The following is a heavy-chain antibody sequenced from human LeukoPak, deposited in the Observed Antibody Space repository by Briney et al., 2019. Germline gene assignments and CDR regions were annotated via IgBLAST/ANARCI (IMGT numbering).Heavy chain of an antibody. CDR1: GGSTTGYY. Sequence: SETLSLTCAVYGGSTTGYYWSWIRQTPGRGLEWVGEIHYTGATSYNPSLKSRATISTDTSKNQFSLRLSSVTAADTAVYYCARGNILTGYCFDFWGQGVLVTVSS. V-gene: IGHV4-34*01. CDR2: IHYTGAT. D-gene: IGHD3-9*01. CDR3: ARGNILTGYCFDF. J-gene: IGHJ4*02.